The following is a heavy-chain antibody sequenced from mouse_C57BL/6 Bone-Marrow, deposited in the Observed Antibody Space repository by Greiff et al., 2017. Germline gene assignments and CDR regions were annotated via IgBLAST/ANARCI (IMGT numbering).Heavy chain of an antibody. CDR1: GYTFTSYW. CDR3: ASFYDYEAWFAY. CDR2: IDPSDSET. D-gene: IGHD2-4*01. Sequence: QVHVKQPGAELVRPGSSVKLSCKASGYTFTSYWMHWVKQRPIQGLEWIGNIDPSDSETHYNQKFKDKATLTVDKSSSTAYMQLSSLTSEDSAVYYCASFYDYEAWFAYWGQGTLVTVSA. J-gene: IGHJ3*01. V-gene: IGHV1-52*01.